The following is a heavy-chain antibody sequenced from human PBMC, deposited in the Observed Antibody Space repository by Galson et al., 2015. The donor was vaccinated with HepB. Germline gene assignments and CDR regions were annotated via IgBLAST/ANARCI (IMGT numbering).Heavy chain of an antibody. CDR3: TTGYLGPLYLPGGGYYYYGMDV. CDR2: IKSKTDGGTT. Sequence: SLRLSCAASGFTFSNAWMSWVRQAPGKGLEWVGRIKSKTDGGTTDYAAPVKGRFTISRDDSKNTLYLQMNSLKTEDTAVYYCTTGYLGPLYLPGGGYYYYGMDVWGKGTTVTVSS. CDR1: GFTFSNAW. J-gene: IGHJ6*04. V-gene: IGHV3-15*01. D-gene: IGHD3-16*01.